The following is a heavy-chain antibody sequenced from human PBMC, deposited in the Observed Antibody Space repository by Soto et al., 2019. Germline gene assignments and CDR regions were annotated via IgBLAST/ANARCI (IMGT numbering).Heavy chain of an antibody. CDR2: ISGGGTTV. V-gene: IGHV3-11*01. J-gene: IGHJ6*02. CDR1: GFAFSDFY. CDR3: ARDREPSVYHGMAV. Sequence: QVQLVESGGGLVKPGGSLRLSCAASGFAFSDFYMSWTRQAPGKGLEWISYISGGGTTVFYADSVKGRFTISRDNAQKSLYLQMDSLTSEDTVIYYCARDREPSVYHGMAVWGQGTTVTVSS.